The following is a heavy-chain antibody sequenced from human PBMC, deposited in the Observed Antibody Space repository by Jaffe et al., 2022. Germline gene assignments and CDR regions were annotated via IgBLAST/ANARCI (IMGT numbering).Heavy chain of an antibody. CDR2: ISWNSGSI. CDR3: AKGRFLEWYNWFDP. Sequence: EVQLVESGGGLVQPGRSLRLSCAASGFTFDDYAMHWVRQAPGKGLEWVSGISWNSGSIGYADSVKGRFTISRDNAKNSLYLQMNSLRAEDTALYYCAKGRFLEWYNWFDPWGQGTLVTVSS. D-gene: IGHD3-3*01. CDR1: GFTFDDYA. V-gene: IGHV3-9*01. J-gene: IGHJ5*02.